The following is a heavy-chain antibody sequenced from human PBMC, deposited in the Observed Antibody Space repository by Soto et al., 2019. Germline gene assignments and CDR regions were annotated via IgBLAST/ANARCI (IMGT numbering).Heavy chain of an antibody. CDR2: IYSGGST. D-gene: IGHD6-19*01. CDR1: GFTVSSNY. CDR3: AREYSSGLYGMDV. Sequence: EVQLVESGGGLVQPGGSLRLSCAASGFTVSSNYMSWVRQAPGKGLEWVSVIYSGGSTYYEDSVKGRFTISRDNSKNTLYLQMNRLRAEDTAVYYCAREYSSGLYGMDVWGQGTTVTVSS. J-gene: IGHJ6*02. V-gene: IGHV3-66*01.